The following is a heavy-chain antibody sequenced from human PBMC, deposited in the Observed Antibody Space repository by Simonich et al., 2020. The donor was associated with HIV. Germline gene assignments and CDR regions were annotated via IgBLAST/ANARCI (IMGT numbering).Heavy chain of an antibody. Sequence: QLQLQESGPRLVKPSETLSLTCTVSGGSISSSSYYWGWTRQPPGKGLEWIGIIYYRGRTSYTPSLKSRVTLSVGTSKNQFSLKLRSVTAADTAVYYCARHPGLTVPTPPFFYYYMDVWGKGTTVTVSS. CDR3: ARHPGLTVPTPPFFYYYMDV. CDR2: IYYRGRT. V-gene: IGHV4-39*01. D-gene: IGHD5-12*01. CDR1: GGSISSSSYY. J-gene: IGHJ6*03.